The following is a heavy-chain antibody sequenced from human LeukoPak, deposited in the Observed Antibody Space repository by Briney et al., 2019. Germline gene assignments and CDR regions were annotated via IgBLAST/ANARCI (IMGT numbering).Heavy chain of an antibody. CDR1: GGSMIDHY. V-gene: IGHV4-59*11. CDR3: ARDTHEYGSGSYYDDTFDS. CDR2: MHHSGKA. D-gene: IGHD3-10*01. Sequence: SETLSLTCTVSGGSMIDHYWSWVRQPPGKGLEWVGYMHHSGKANSNPSLKSRVTISVDTSKNRVSLKLSSVTAADTAVYYCARDTHEYGSGSYYDDTFDSWGQGTLVTVSS. J-gene: IGHJ3*02.